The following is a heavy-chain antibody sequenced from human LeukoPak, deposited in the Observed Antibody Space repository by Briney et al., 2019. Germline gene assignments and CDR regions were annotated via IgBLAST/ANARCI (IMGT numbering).Heavy chain of an antibody. CDR3: ARDDGYNLYYYYYYGVDV. D-gene: IGHD5-24*01. V-gene: IGHV3-21*01. CDR2: ISSSSSYI. J-gene: IGHJ6*02. Sequence: PGGSLRLSCAASGFTFSSYSMNWVRQAPGKGLEWVSSISSSSSYIYYADSVKGRFTISRDNAKNSLYLQMNSLRAEDTAVYYCARDDGYNLYYYYYYGVDVWGQGTTVTVSS. CDR1: GFTFSSYS.